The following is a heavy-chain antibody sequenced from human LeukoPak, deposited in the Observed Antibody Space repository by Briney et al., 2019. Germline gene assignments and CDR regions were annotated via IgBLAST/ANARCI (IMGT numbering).Heavy chain of an antibody. D-gene: IGHD3-22*01. CDR1: GGSFSSYV. CDR2: INPNSGGT. Sequence: VASVKVSCKASGGSFSSYVITWVRQAPGQGLEWMGWINPNSGGTNYAQKFQGRVTMTRDTSISTAYMELSRLRSDDTAVYYCARDQGSSGYAAWGQGTLVTVSS. V-gene: IGHV1-2*02. CDR3: ARDQGSSGYAA. J-gene: IGHJ5*02.